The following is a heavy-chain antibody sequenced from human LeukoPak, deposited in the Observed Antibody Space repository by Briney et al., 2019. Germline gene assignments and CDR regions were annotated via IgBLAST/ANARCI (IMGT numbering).Heavy chain of an antibody. CDR1: GFTFSSYE. CDR2: ISSSGSTI. V-gene: IGHV3-48*03. CDR3: ARSLYDYVWGSYRPLDW. J-gene: IGHJ4*02. D-gene: IGHD3-16*02. Sequence: GGSLRLSCAASGFTFSSYEMNWVRQAPGKGLEWVSYISSSGSTIYYADSVEGRFTISRDNAKNSLYLQMNSLRAEDTAVYYCARSLYDYVWGSYRPLDWWGQGTLVTVSS.